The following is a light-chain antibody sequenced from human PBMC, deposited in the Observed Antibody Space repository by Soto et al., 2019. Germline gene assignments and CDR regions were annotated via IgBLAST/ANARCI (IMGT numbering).Light chain of an antibody. CDR1: QSLVYRDGDTY. CDR3: MQNTHWPIT. V-gene: IGKV2-30*01. CDR2: QVS. Sequence: VMVAQPPLSLPVTLGQPASISCSSSQSLVYRDGDTYLSWFQQRPGQSPRRLLSQVSNRDSGVPDRFSGSGSGTDFTLKISSVEADDVAVYYCMQNTHWPITFGQGTRLEIK. J-gene: IGKJ5*01.